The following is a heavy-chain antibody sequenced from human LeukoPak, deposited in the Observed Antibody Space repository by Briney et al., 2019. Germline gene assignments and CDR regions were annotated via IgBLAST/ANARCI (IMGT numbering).Heavy chain of an antibody. D-gene: IGHD5-12*01. CDR2: INSDGSST. CDR3: ARVAFGYEELYYFDY. Sequence: GGSLRLSCAASGFTFSSYWMHWVRHAPGKGLVWVSRINSDGSSTSDADSVKGRFTTTGDNAKNTLYLQMNSRRAEDTAVYYCARVAFGYEELYYFDYWGQGTLVTVSS. V-gene: IGHV3-74*01. J-gene: IGHJ4*02. CDR1: GFTFSSYW.